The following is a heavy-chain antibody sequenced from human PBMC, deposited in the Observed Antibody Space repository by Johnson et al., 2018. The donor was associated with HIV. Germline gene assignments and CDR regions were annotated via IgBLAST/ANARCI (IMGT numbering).Heavy chain of an antibody. CDR2: ISYDGSNK. J-gene: IGHJ3*02. Sequence: QVQLVESGGGVVQPGRSLRLSCAASGFTFNTYAMHWVRQAPGTGLEWVAVISYDGSNKYYADSVQGRFTISRDNSKNTLYLQMNSLRAEDTAVYYCARFDEGWTAFDIWGQGTMVTVSS. V-gene: IGHV3-30*04. D-gene: IGHD2-15*01. CDR3: ARFDEGWTAFDI. CDR1: GFTFNTYA.